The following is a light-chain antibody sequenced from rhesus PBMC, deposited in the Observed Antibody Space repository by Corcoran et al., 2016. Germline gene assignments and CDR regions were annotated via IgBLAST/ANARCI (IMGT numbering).Light chain of an antibody. V-gene: IGKV1-46*01. CDR3: QQYCSSAWT. J-gene: IGKJ1*01. CDR2: SAA. Sequence: DIQMTQSPSSLSASVGDTVTITSRASQILSSSLPWYQQKRGKAPKFLVYSAASLQSGVPSRFSGSKSGTDVTLPISSLPHEGIASYYCQQYCSSAWTFGRGTKVEIK. CDR1: QILSSS.